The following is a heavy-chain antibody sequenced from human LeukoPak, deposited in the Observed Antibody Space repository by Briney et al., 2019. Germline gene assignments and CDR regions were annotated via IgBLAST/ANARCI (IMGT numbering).Heavy chain of an antibody. Sequence: SVKVSCKASGYTFTSYGISWVRQAPGRGLEWMGRIILILGIGNYAQKFQGRVTITADKSTSTAYMELSSLRSEDTAVYYCARSVTVDYGMDVWGQGTTVTVSS. CDR1: GYTFTSYG. D-gene: IGHD4-17*01. CDR2: IILILGIG. CDR3: ARSVTVDYGMDV. V-gene: IGHV1-69*04. J-gene: IGHJ6*02.